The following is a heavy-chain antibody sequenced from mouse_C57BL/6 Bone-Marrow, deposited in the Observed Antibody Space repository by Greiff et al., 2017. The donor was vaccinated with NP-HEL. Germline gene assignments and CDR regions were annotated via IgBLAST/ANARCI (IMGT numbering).Heavy chain of an antibody. J-gene: IGHJ4*01. CDR2: IRSKSNNYAT. V-gene: IGHV10-1*01. CDR1: GFSFNTYA. D-gene: IGHD3-2*02. Sequence: EVQLQESGGGLVQPKGSLKLSCAASGFSFNTYAMNWVRQAPGKGLEWVARIRSKSNNYATYYADSVKDRFTISRDDSESMLYLQMNNLKTEDTAMYYCVRQGDSSGYDYAMDYWGQGTSVTVSS. CDR3: VRQGDSSGYDYAMDY.